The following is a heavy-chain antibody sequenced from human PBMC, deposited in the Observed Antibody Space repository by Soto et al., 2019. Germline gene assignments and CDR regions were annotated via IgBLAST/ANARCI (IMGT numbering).Heavy chain of an antibody. Sequence: PGGSLSLSSAASGFNFRNYRMNWVRQAPGKGLEWVSYIGIGSSTKYYADSVKGRFTISRDNAKNSLYLQMNSLRDEDTAVYYCARGLYYYDSRGYWGYWGQGTLVTVSS. CDR2: IGIGSSTK. V-gene: IGHV3-48*02. D-gene: IGHD3-22*01. CDR1: GFNFRNYR. CDR3: ARGLYYYDSRGYWGY. J-gene: IGHJ4*02.